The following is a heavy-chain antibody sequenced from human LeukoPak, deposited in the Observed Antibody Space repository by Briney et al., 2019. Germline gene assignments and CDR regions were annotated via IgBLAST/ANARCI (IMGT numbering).Heavy chain of an antibody. Sequence: SGPTLVNPTQTLTLTCTFSGFSLSTSGMCVSWIRQPPGKALEWLARVDWDDDKYYSTSLKTRLTISKDTSKNQVVLTMTNMDPVDTATYYCARSRDGYNLAQNMDVWGKGTTVTVSS. V-gene: IGHV2-70*11. CDR3: ARSRDGYNLAQNMDV. CDR2: VDWDDDK. CDR1: GFSLSTSGMC. D-gene: IGHD5-24*01. J-gene: IGHJ6*03.